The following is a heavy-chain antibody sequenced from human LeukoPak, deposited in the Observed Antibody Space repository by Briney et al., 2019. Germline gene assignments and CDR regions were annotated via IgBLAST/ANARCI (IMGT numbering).Heavy chain of an antibody. D-gene: IGHD6-13*01. CDR1: GVSISSYY. Sequence: PSQTLSLTCTVSGVSISSYYWSWIRQPPGKGLEWVGYIYYSGSTNYNPSLKSRVTISVDTSKNQFSLKRSSVTAADTAVYYCASGSSIAAHDYWGQGTLVPVSS. V-gene: IGHV4-59*01. J-gene: IGHJ4*02. CDR2: IYYSGST. CDR3: ASGSSIAAHDY.